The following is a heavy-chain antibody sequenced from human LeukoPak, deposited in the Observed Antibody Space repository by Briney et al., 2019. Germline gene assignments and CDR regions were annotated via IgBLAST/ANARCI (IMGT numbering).Heavy chain of an antibody. CDR1: GFTFSSYA. V-gene: IGHV3-23*01. CDR2: ISGGGINT. J-gene: IGHJ4*02. Sequence: GGSLRLSCAASGFTFSSYAMSWVRQTPGKGLEWLSSISGGGINTYYADSVKGRFTISRDNSKNTLYLQMISLRADDTAVYFCAKVDGITIFEVFDYWGQGTLVTVSS. D-gene: IGHD3-3*01. CDR3: AKVDGITIFEVFDY.